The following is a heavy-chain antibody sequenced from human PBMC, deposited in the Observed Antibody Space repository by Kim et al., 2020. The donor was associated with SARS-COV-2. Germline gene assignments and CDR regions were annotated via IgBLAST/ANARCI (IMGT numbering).Heavy chain of an antibody. D-gene: IGHD2-2*03. CDR2: INPNSGGT. Sequence: ASVKVSCKASGYTFTGYYMHWVRQAPGQGLEWMGRINPNSGGTNYAQKFQGRVTMTRDTSISTAYMELSRLRSDDTAVYYCAILAVGIVVVPAAEYYYYYGMDVWGQGTTVTVSS. CDR1: GYTFTGYY. CDR3: AILAVGIVVVPAAEYYYYYGMDV. J-gene: IGHJ6*02. V-gene: IGHV1-2*06.